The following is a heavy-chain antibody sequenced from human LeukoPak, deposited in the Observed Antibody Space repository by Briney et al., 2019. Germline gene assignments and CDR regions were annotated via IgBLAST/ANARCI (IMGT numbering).Heavy chain of an antibody. V-gene: IGHV1-3*01. Sequence: ASVKVSCKTSGYTFTTYAIHWVRQAPGQRPEWTGWINAGNGNTKYSEKFQGRVTITRDTSASTAYMELSSLRSEDTAVYYRVSALGDWIDYWGQGTLVTVSS. CDR3: VSALGDWIDY. J-gene: IGHJ4*02. D-gene: IGHD2-21*02. CDR2: INAGNGNT. CDR1: GYTFTTYA.